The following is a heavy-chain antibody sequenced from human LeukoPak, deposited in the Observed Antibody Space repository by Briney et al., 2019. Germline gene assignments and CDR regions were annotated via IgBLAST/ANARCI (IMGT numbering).Heavy chain of an antibody. CDR2: IYYSGST. V-gene: IGHV4-59*13. J-gene: IGHJ4*02. Sequence: SETLSLTCAVYGGSFSGYYWSWIRQPPGKGLEWIGYIYYSGSTNYNPSLKSRVTISVDTSKNQFSLKLSSVTAADTAVYYCARVQGGDYFDYWGQGTLVTVSS. CDR3: ARVQGGDYFDY. CDR1: GGSFSGYY. D-gene: IGHD1-26*01.